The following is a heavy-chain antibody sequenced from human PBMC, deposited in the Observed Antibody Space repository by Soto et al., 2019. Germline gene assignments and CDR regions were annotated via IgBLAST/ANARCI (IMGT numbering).Heavy chain of an antibody. Sequence: QVQLVQSGAEVKKPGASVKVSCKASGYTFTSYDINWVRQATGQGLEWMGWMNPNSGNSGYAQKFQGRVTMTRNTSISTAYMELSSLRSEDTAVYYCARSLWYYDILTGLGTYYYYGMDVWGQGTTVTVSS. D-gene: IGHD3-9*01. CDR3: ARSLWYYDILTGLGTYYYYGMDV. J-gene: IGHJ6*02. CDR1: GYTFTSYD. CDR2: MNPNSGNS. V-gene: IGHV1-8*01.